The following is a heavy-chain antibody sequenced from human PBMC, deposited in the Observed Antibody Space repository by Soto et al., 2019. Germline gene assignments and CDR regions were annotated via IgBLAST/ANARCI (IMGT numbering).Heavy chain of an antibody. CDR3: ARDNRSSSWYVSYFDY. CDR2: IYYSGSN. J-gene: IGHJ4*02. V-gene: IGHV4-59*01. D-gene: IGHD6-13*01. CDR1: GGSISSYY. Sequence: SETLSLTCTVSGGSISSYYWSWIRQPPGKGLEWIGYIYYSGSNNYNPSLKSRVTISVDTSKNQFSLKLSSVTAADTAVYYCARDNRSSSWYVSYFDYWGQGTLVTVSS.